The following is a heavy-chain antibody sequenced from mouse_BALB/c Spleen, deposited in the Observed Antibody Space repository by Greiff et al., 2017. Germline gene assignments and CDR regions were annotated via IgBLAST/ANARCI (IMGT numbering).Heavy chain of an antibody. CDR1: GFTFSSFG. CDR3: ANDGYYAWFAY. J-gene: IGHJ3*01. CDR2: ISSGSSTI. D-gene: IGHD2-3*01. V-gene: IGHV5-17*02. Sequence: EVHLVESGGGLVQPGGSRKLSCAASGFTFSSFGMHWVRQAPEKGLEWVAYISSGSSTIYYADTVKGRFTISRDNPKNTLFLQMTSLRSEDTAMYYCANDGYYAWFAYWGQGTLVTVSA.